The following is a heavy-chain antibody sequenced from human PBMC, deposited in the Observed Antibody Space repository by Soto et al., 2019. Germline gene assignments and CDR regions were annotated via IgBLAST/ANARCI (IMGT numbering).Heavy chain of an antibody. CDR1: GFTFSSYA. CDR2: ISGSGGST. CDR3: AKVDSGSYYSFDY. Sequence: GGSLRLSCAASGFTFSSYAMSWVRQAPGKGLGWVSAISGSGGSTYYADSVKGRFTISRDNSKNTLYLQMNSLRAEDTAVYYCAKVDSGSYYSFDYWGQGTLVTVSS. V-gene: IGHV3-23*01. J-gene: IGHJ4*02. D-gene: IGHD1-26*01.